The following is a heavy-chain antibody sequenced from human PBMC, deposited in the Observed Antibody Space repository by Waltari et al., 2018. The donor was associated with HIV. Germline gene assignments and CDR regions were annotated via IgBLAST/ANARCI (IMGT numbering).Heavy chain of an antibody. CDR2: IYRSGTT. J-gene: IGHJ4*02. V-gene: IGHV4-38-2*02. Sequence: QVQLQESGPGLVKPSETLSLTCAVSGYSISSGYSWAWIRQPPGKGLEWIGTIYRSGTTYYNPSLKSRVAISVDTSKNQFSLKLNFVTAADTAVYYCAREDSTLTHFDYWGQGTLVTVSS. D-gene: IGHD6-13*01. CDR1: GYSISSGYS. CDR3: AREDSTLTHFDY.